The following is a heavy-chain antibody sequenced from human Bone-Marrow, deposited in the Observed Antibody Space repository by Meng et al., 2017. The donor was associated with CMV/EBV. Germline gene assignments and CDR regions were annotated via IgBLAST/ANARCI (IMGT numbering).Heavy chain of an antibody. CDR3: AREFVNYGGNCFDY. D-gene: IGHD4-23*01. J-gene: IGHJ4*02. V-gene: IGHV3-66*02. Sequence: WGSLRLSCAASGFTVSSNYMSWVRQAPGKGLEWVSVIYSGGSTYYADSVKGRFTISRDKSKNTLYLQMNSLRAEDTAVYYCAREFVNYGGNCFDYWGQGTLGTGSA. CDR1: GFTVSSNY. CDR2: IYSGGST.